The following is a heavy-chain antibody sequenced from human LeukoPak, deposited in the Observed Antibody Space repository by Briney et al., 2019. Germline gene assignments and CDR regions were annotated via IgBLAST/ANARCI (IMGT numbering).Heavy chain of an antibody. J-gene: IGHJ4*02. Sequence: PSETLSLTCTVSGGSISSYYWSWIRQPPGKGLEWIGYIYYSGSTNYNPSLKSRVTISVDTSKNQFSLKLSSVTAADTAVYYCARAFSYGRVRLYYFDYWGQGTLVTVSS. V-gene: IGHV4-59*01. CDR3: ARAFSYGRVRLYYFDY. D-gene: IGHD5-18*01. CDR1: GGSISSYY. CDR2: IYYSGST.